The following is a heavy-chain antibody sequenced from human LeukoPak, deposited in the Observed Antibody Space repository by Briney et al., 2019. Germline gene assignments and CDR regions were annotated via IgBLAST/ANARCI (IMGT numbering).Heavy chain of an antibody. CDR2: ISGDSTYI. V-gene: IGHV3-21*01. CDR3: ARVSGRLERQSDLDY. Sequence: GGSLRLSCAASGFTFASYSMNWVRQAPGKGLEWVSSISGDSTYIYNAGSVKGRFTISRDNAQSSLYLQMISLRADDTAVYYCARVSGRLERQSDLDYWGQGTLVIVSS. J-gene: IGHJ4*02. D-gene: IGHD1-1*01. CDR1: GFTFASYS.